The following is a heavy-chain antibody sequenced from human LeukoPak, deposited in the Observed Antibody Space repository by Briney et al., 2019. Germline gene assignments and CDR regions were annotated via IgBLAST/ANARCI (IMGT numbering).Heavy chain of an antibody. V-gene: IGHV3-30*18. CDR1: GFTFSSYG. Sequence: GRSLRLSCAASGFTFSSYGMHWVRQAPGKGLVWVTFILYDGSHEYYADSVKGRFTSSRDNSKNTLYLQMNSLRPEDTVVYYCAKGGEGGSHRYFEYWGQGTLVTVSS. J-gene: IGHJ4*02. CDR3: AKGGEGGSHRYFEY. CDR2: ILYDGSHE. D-gene: IGHD1-26*01.